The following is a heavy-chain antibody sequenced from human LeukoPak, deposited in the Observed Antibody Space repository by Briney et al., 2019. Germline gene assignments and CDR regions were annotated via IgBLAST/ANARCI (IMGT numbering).Heavy chain of an antibody. CDR3: AKGFYGMDV. CDR2: INPNSGDT. CDR1: GYTFTGYY. J-gene: IGHJ6*02. V-gene: IGHV1-2*02. Sequence: ASVKVSCKASGYTFTGYYMRWVRQAPGQGLEWMGWINPNSGDTNYAQKFQGRVTMTRDTSISTAHMELSRLRSDDTAVYYCAKGFYGMDVWGQGTTVIVSS.